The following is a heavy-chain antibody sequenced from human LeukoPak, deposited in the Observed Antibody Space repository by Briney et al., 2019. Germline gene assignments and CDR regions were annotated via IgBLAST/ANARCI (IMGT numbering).Heavy chain of an antibody. CDR2: MNPNSGNT. Sequence: ASVKVSCKASGYTFTSYDINWVRQATGQGLEWMGWMNPNSGNTGYAQKFQGRVTITRNTSISTAYMELSSLRSEDTAVYYCARVDFSIAAAGIYWFDPWGQGTLVTVSS. CDR1: GYTFTSYD. D-gene: IGHD6-13*01. V-gene: IGHV1-8*03. J-gene: IGHJ5*02. CDR3: ARVDFSIAAAGIYWFDP.